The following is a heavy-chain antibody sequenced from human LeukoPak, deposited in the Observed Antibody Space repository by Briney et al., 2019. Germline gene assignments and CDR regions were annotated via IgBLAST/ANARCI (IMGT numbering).Heavy chain of an antibody. Sequence: SETLSLTCTVSGGSISSYYRSWIRQPPGKGLEWIGYIYYSGSTNYNPSLKSRVTISVDTSKNQFSLKLSSVTAADTAVYYCARDVGYCSSTSCYGNAFDIWGQGTMVTVSS. D-gene: IGHD2-2*03. CDR3: ARDVGYCSSTSCYGNAFDI. CDR1: GGSISSYY. V-gene: IGHV4-59*01. CDR2: IYYSGST. J-gene: IGHJ3*02.